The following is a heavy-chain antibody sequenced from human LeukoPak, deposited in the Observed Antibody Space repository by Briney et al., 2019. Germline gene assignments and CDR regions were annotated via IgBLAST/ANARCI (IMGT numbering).Heavy chain of an antibody. CDR3: ARGGVYSSGSYYLYYFDY. CDR1: GFTFSSYA. Sequence: GGSLRLSCAASGFTFSSYAMHWVRQAPGKGLEWVALISYDGSNKYYADSVKGRFTISRDNSKNTLYLQMNSLRAEDTAVYYCARGGVYSSGSYYLYYFDYWGQGTLVTVSS. V-gene: IGHV3-30-3*01. J-gene: IGHJ4*02. D-gene: IGHD6-19*01. CDR2: ISYDGSNK.